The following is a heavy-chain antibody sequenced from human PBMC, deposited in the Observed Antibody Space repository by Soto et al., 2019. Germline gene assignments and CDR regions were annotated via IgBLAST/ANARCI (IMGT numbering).Heavy chain of an antibody. CDR3: ARDHGGSTWFVGSYYYFGGDV. Sequence: EVQLVESGGGLVQPGGSLRLSCAASGFTLSSYNMNWVRQAPGKGLEWVSYISGSSDTIYYADSVKGRFTISRDNAKNSRYLQMESLRDEDTAVYYCARDHGGSTWFVGSYYYFGGDVWGQGTTVTVSS. CDR1: GFTLSSYN. CDR2: ISGSSDTI. D-gene: IGHD6-13*01. J-gene: IGHJ6*02. V-gene: IGHV3-48*02.